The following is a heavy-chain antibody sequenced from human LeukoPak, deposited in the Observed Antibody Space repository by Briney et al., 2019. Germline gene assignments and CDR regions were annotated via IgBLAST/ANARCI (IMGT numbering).Heavy chain of an antibody. V-gene: IGHV4-59*01. CDR1: GGLISSYY. D-gene: IGHD4-23*01. J-gene: IGHJ4*02. Sequence: SETLSLTCTVSGGLISSYYWSWIRQRPGKGLEWIGYIHNSGSTNYNPSLKSRVTISLDTSNNQFSLRLSSVTAADTAVYYCARRSTYGGKGDDYWGQGTLVTVSS. CDR2: IHNSGST. CDR3: ARRSTYGGKGDDY.